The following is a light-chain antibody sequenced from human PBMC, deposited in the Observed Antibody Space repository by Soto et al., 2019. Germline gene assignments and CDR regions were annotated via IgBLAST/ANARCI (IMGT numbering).Light chain of an antibody. CDR2: EVS. CDR1: SSDVGSYNV. CDR3: CSYAGGSSAYV. V-gene: IGLV2-23*02. J-gene: IGLJ1*01. Sequence: QSALTQPASVSGSPGQSITISCTGTSSDVGSYNVVSWYQQHPGKAPKLLIYEVSKRPSGVSDRFSGSKSGNTASLTISGLQAEDEADYHCCSYAGGSSAYVFGTGTKVTV.